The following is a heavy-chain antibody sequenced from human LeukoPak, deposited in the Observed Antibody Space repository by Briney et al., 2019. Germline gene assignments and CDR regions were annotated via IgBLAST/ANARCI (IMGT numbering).Heavy chain of an antibody. Sequence: PGGSLRLSCAASGFTFSSYAMHWVRQAPGKGLEWVAVISYDGSNKYYADSVKGRFTISRDNSKNTLYLQMNSLRAEDTAVYYCAKMDIMVTPYFDYWGQGTLVTVSS. CDR3: AKMDIMVTPYFDY. V-gene: IGHV3-30*04. J-gene: IGHJ4*02. CDR2: ISYDGSNK. D-gene: IGHD5-18*01. CDR1: GFTFSSYA.